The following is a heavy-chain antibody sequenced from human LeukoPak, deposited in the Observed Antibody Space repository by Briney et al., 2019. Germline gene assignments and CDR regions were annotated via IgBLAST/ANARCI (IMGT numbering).Heavy chain of an antibody. CDR1: GGSISSYY. V-gene: IGHV4-34*01. Sequence: SETLSLTCTVSGGSISSYYWTWIRQPPGKGLEWIGEINHGGSTNYNPSLKSRVTISVDTSKNQFSLKLSSVTAAYTAVYYCARYLDYGGNSRVFQHWGQGTLVTVSS. CDR2: INHGGST. D-gene: IGHD4-23*01. CDR3: ARYLDYGGNSRVFQH. J-gene: IGHJ1*01.